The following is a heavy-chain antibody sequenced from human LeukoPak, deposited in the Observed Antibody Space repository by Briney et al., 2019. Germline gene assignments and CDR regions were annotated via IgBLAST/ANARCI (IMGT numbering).Heavy chain of an antibody. CDR3: ARGYSGSYRRFDY. V-gene: IGHV4-59*01. CDR1: GGSISRFY. J-gene: IGHJ4*02. CDR2: IYYSGNT. Sequence: PSETLSLTCTVSGGSISRFYWSWIRQPPGKGLEWIGYIYYSGNTNYNPSLKNRVTISVDTSMNQFSLKLSSVTAADTAVYYCARGYSGSYRRFDYWGQGTLATVSS. D-gene: IGHD1-26*01.